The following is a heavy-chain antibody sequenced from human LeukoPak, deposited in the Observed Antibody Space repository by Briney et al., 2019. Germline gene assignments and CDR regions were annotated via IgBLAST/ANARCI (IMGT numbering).Heavy chain of an antibody. V-gene: IGHV4-59*12. J-gene: IGHJ4*02. CDR1: GGSISSYY. D-gene: IGHD3-10*01. Sequence: SETLSLTCTVSGGSISSYYWGWIRQPPGKGLEWIGWSYHRGSTSYNPSLKSRVAISVDTSKNQFSLKLSSVTAADTAVYYCARARWFGGLDYWGQGTLVTVSS. CDR2: SYHRGST. CDR3: ARARWFGGLDY.